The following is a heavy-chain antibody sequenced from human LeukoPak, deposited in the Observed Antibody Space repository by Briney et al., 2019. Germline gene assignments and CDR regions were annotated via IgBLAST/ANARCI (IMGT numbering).Heavy chain of an antibody. Sequence: GSLRLSCAASGFTFSSYAMSWVRQPPGKGLEWIGEINHSGSTNYNPSLKSRVTISVDTSKNQFSLKLSSVTAADTAVYYCARAIRYYYGSGSYHFYYYYYMDVWGKGTTVTVSS. J-gene: IGHJ6*03. CDR2: INHSGST. CDR3: ARAIRYYYGSGSYHFYYYYYMDV. D-gene: IGHD3-10*01. CDR1: GFTFSSYA. V-gene: IGHV4-34*01.